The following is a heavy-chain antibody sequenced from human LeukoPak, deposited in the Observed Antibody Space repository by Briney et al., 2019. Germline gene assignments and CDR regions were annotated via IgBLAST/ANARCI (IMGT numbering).Heavy chain of an antibody. Sequence: SETLSLTCTVSGGSISSYYWGWIRQPPGKGLEWIGSIYYSGSTYYNPSLKSRVTISVDTSKNQFSLKLSSVTAADTAVYYCARDTMVRGVTGWGQGTLVTVSS. D-gene: IGHD3-10*01. CDR1: GGSISSYY. V-gene: IGHV4-39*07. J-gene: IGHJ1*01. CDR2: IYYSGST. CDR3: ARDTMVRGVTG.